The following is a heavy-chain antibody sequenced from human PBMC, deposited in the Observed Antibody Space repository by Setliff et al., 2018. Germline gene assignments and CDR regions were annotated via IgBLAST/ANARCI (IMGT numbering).Heavy chain of an antibody. CDR2: IFYGGST. CDR3: ARTDDYYNFYAY. V-gene: IGHV4-39*07. CDR1: GASISSSSYY. D-gene: IGHD3-3*01. Sequence: ETLSLTCPVSGASISSSSYYWAWIRQPPGRGLELIGSIFYGGSTYYNPSLKSRVTISVDASKNQFSLKLDSVTAADTAVYYCARTDDYYNFYAYWGQGTLVTVSS. J-gene: IGHJ4*02.